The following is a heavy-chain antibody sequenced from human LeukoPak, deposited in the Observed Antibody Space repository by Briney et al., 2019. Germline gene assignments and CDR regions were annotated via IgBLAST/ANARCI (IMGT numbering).Heavy chain of an antibody. CDR2: ISYDGSNK. J-gene: IGHJ5*02. V-gene: IGHV3-30*18. Sequence: GRSLRLSCAASGFTFSSYGMHWVRQAPGKGLEWVAVISYDGSNKYYADSVKGRFTISRDNSKNTLYLQMNSLRAEDTAVYYCAKDRMVRGVSPTNWFDPWGQGTLVTASS. D-gene: IGHD3-10*01. CDR1: GFTFSSYG. CDR3: AKDRMVRGVSPTNWFDP.